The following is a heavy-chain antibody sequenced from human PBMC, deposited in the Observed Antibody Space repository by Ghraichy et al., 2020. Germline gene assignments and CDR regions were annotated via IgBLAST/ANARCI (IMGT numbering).Heavy chain of an antibody. CDR1: GFTFSSYG. Sequence: GGSLRLSCAASGFTFSSYGMHWVRQAPGKGLEWVAFIRYDGSNKYYADSVKGRFTISRDNSKNTLYLQMNSLRAEDTAVYYCAKDLSSGWHDDAFDIWGQGTMVTVSS. D-gene: IGHD6-19*01. J-gene: IGHJ3*02. CDR3: AKDLSSGWHDDAFDI. CDR2: IRYDGSNK. V-gene: IGHV3-30*02.